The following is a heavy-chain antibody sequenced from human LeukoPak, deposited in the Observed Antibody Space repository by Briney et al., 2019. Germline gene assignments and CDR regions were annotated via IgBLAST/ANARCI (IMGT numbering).Heavy chain of an antibody. CDR2: FDPEDGET. Sequence: ASVKVSCKVSGYTLTELSMHWVRQAPGKGLEWMGGFDPEDGETIYAQKFQGRVTITEDTSTDTAYMELSSLRSEDTAVYYCATPWCSGGSCYSAHWYFDLWGRGTLVTVSS. CDR3: ATPWCSGGSCYSAHWYFDL. V-gene: IGHV1-24*01. CDR1: GYTLTELS. D-gene: IGHD2-15*01. J-gene: IGHJ2*01.